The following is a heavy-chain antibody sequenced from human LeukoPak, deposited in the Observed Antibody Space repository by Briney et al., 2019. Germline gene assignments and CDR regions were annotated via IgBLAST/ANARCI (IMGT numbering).Heavy chain of an antibody. CDR3: AKVAAAGTGLSFDY. D-gene: IGHD6-13*01. V-gene: IGHV3-9*01. CDR1: GFTFDDYA. J-gene: IGHJ4*02. CDR2: ISWNSDNI. Sequence: GGSLRLSCAVSGFTFDDYAMHWVRQAPGKGLEWASGISWNSDNIGYADSVKGRFTISRDNAKNPLYLQMNSLRAEDTALYYCAKVAAAGTGLSFDYWGQGTLVTVSS.